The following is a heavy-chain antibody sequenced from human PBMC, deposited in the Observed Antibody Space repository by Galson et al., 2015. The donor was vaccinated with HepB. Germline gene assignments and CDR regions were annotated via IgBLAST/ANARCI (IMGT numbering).Heavy chain of an antibody. V-gene: IGHV3-21*01. CDR3: ARDHDSRWGMDV. CDR1: GSTFSSYS. J-gene: IGHJ6*02. D-gene: IGHD4-23*01. CDR2: ISSSSSYI. Sequence: SLRLSCAASGSTFSSYSMNWVRQAPGKGLEWVSSISSSSSYIYYADSVKGRFTISRDNAKNSLYLQMNSLRAEDTAVYYCARDHDSRWGMDVWGQGTTVTVSS.